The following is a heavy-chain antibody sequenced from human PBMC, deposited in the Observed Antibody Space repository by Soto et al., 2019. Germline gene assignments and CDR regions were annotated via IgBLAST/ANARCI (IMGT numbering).Heavy chain of an antibody. CDR1: GFTFSSYA. J-gene: IGHJ4*02. CDR3: AREIGSGRLFDY. D-gene: IGHD3-10*01. V-gene: IGHV3-30-3*01. Sequence: GGSRRLSCAASGFTFSSYAMHWVRQAPGKGLEWVAVISYDGSNKYYADSVKGRFTISRDNSKNTLYLQMNSLRAEDTAVYYCAREIGSGRLFDYWGQGTLVTVSS. CDR2: ISYDGSNK.